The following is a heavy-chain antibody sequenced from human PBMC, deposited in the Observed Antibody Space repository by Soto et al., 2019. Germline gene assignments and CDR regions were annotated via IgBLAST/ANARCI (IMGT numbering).Heavy chain of an antibody. CDR1: GFTFSSYG. CDR3: ARSLHLPELGIAAAIDAFDI. D-gene: IGHD6-13*01. CDR2: IWYDGSNK. J-gene: IGHJ3*02. Sequence: GGSLRLSCAASGFTFSSYGMHWVRQAPGKGLEWVAVIWYDGSNKYYADSVKGRFNISRDNSKNTLYLQMNSLRAEDTAVYYCARSLHLPELGIAAAIDAFDIWGQGTMVTVSS. V-gene: IGHV3-33*01.